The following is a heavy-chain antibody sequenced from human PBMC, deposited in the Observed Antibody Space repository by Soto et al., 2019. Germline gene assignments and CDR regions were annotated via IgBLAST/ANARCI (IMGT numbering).Heavy chain of an antibody. CDR3: AADVYDSSGYPLYYFDY. Sequence: SVKVSCKASGFTFTSSAVQWVRQARGQRLEWIGWIVVGSGNTNYAQKFQERVTITRDMSTSTAYMELSSLRSEDTAVYYCAADVYDSSGYPLYYFDYWGQGTLVTVSS. V-gene: IGHV1-58*01. D-gene: IGHD3-22*01. J-gene: IGHJ4*02. CDR2: IVVGSGNT. CDR1: GFTFTSSA.